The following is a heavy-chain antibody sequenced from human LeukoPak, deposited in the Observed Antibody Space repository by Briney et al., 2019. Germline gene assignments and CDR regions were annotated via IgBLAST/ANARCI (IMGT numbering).Heavy chain of an antibody. V-gene: IGHV3-74*01. Sequence: SGGPLKLSFAPSGFPFITYWMTWVAQAPGKGLFWVSRINTDGSSTNYADSVKGRFTISRDNAKNSLYLQMNSLRAEDTAVYYCAELGITMIGGVWGKGTTVTISS. CDR3: AELGITMIGGV. CDR2: INTDGSST. J-gene: IGHJ6*04. D-gene: IGHD3-10*02. CDR1: GFPFITYW.